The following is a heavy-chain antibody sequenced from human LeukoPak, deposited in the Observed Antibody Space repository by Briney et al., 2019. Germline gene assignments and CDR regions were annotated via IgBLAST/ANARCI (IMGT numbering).Heavy chain of an antibody. D-gene: IGHD3-22*01. CDR1: GDSISSGDYY. CDR3: ASAHFGYYYDSRCNWFDP. J-gene: IGHJ5*02. CDR2: IYYSGST. V-gene: IGHV4-30-4*01. Sequence: SQTLSLTCTVSGDSISSGDYYWSWIRQPPGKGLEWIGYIYYSGSTYYNPSLKSRITMSVDTSKNQFSLKLSSVTAADTAVYYCASAHFGYYYDSRCNWFDPWGQGTLVTVSS.